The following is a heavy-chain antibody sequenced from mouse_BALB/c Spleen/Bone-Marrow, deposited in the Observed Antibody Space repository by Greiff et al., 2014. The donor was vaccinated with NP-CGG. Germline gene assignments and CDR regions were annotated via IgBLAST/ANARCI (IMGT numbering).Heavy chain of an antibody. D-gene: IGHD2-3*01. CDR1: DYSFTDYT. CDR3: AGRDGNFYYAMDY. V-gene: IGHV1-19*01. CDR2: INPYNGGT. J-gene: IGHJ4*01. Sequence: VQLQQSGPELVKPGASMKISCKASDYSFTDYTMNWVKQSHGKNLEWIGLINPYNGGTSYNQKFKGKATLTVDKSSSTAYMELLSLTSEDSAVYYCAGRDGNFYYAMDYWGQGTSVTVSS.